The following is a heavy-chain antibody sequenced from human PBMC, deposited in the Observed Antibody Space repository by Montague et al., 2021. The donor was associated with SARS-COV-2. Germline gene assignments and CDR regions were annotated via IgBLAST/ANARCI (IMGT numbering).Heavy chain of an antibody. D-gene: IGHD3-10*01. V-gene: IGHV2-70*11. CDR3: ARNGVEFRGSEKYYSGNWLDP. Sequence: PALVKPTPTLALTCTFSGFSLTTDGMCVSWIRQPPGKALEWLARIDWDDDKYYRTSLKTRLPISTDTSKNQVVLTMTNMNPADTATYYCARNGVEFRGSEKYYSGNWLDPWGQGTLVTVSS. CDR2: IDWDDDK. CDR1: GFSLTTDGMC. J-gene: IGHJ5*02.